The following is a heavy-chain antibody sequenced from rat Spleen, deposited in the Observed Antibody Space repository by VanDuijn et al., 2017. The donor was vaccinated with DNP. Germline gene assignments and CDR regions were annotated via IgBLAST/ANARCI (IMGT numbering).Heavy chain of an antibody. V-gene: IGHV2-32*01. D-gene: IGHD4-3*01. CDR2: MWSAGDT. J-gene: IGHJ2*01. CDR1: GFSLTSYH. CDR3: VRDPYNAGFDY. Sequence: QVQLKESGPGLVQPSRTLSLICPVSGFSLTSYHVHWVRQPPGKGLEWMGVMWSAGDTSYNSPLKSRLTITRDTSKSQVFLKMNSLQSEDTATYYCVRDPYNAGFDYWGQGVMVTVSS.